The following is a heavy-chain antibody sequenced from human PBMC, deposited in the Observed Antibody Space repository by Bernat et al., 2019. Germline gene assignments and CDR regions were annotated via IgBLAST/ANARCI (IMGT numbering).Heavy chain of an antibody. D-gene: IGHD6-13*01. CDR3: AADGSSWRAFDI. V-gene: IGHV1-58*01. CDR1: GFTFTSSA. Sequence: QMQLVQSGPEVKKPGTSVKVSCKASGFTFTSSAVQWVRQARGQRLEWIGWIVVGSGNTNYAQKFQERGTITRDMSTSTAYMELSSLRSEDTAVYYCAADGSSWRAFDIWGQGTMVTVSS. J-gene: IGHJ3*02. CDR2: IVVGSGNT.